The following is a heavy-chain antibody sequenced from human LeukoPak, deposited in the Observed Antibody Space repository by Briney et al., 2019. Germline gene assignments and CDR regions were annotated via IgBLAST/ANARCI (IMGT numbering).Heavy chain of an antibody. V-gene: IGHV3-23*01. J-gene: IGHJ4*02. CDR3: AKVLGDYDFWSGSYYFDY. D-gene: IGHD3-3*01. CDR1: GFTFSSYA. CDR2: ISGSGDST. Sequence: GGSLRLSCAASGFTFSSYAMSWVRQAPGKGLEWVSAISGSGDSTYYADSVKGRFTISRDNSKNTLYLQMNSLRAEDTAVYYCAKVLGDYDFWSGSYYFDYWGQGTLVTVSS.